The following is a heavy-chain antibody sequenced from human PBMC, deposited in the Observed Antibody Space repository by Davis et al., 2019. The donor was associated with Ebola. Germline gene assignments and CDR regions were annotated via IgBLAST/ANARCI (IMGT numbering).Heavy chain of an antibody. CDR1: GYTFTSYA. Sequence: ASVKVSCKASGYTFTSYAMHWVRQAPGQRLEWMGWINAGNGNTKYSQKFQGRVTITADKSTSTAYMELSSLRSEDTAVYYCARGKGTMVRGVYPYYYYGMDVWGQGTTVTVSS. J-gene: IGHJ6*02. V-gene: IGHV1-3*01. CDR2: INAGNGNT. D-gene: IGHD3-10*01. CDR3: ARGKGTMVRGVYPYYYYGMDV.